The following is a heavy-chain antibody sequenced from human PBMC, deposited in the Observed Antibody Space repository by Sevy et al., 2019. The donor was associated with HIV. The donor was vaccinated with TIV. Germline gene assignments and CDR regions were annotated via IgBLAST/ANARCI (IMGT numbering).Heavy chain of an antibody. CDR2: IYRSGST. V-gene: IGHV4-4*02. Sequence: SDTLSLTCGVSGGSISSSNWLHWVRQPPGKGLEWIGEIYRSGSTNYNPSLKSRVTISVDNSKNQFSLQLNSVTAADTAVYYCARGFDTPRGFDPWGQGTLVTVSS. CDR3: ARGFDTPRGFDP. CDR1: GGSISSSNW. D-gene: IGHD3-10*01. J-gene: IGHJ5*02.